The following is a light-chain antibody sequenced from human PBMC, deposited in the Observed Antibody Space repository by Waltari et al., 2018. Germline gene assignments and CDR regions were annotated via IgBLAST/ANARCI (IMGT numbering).Light chain of an antibody. CDR1: SSDVGGYNS. CDR3: SSYTSTRTLV. J-gene: IGLJ2*01. Sequence: QSVLTQPASVSGPPGQSLTISCTGTSSDVGGYNSVSWYQQHPGIAPKLLIYDVTYRPSGVSNRFSGSKSGNTASLTISGLQAEDEADYYCSSYTSTRTLVFGGGTKLTVL. CDR2: DVT. V-gene: IGLV2-14*03.